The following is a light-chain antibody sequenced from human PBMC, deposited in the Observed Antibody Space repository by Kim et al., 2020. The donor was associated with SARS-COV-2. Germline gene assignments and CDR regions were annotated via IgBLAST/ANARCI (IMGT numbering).Light chain of an antibody. CDR1: QSVSSSY. Sequence: SPGERATLSCRASQSVSSSYLAWYQQKPGQAPRLLIYGASSRATGIPDRFSGSGSGKDFTLTISRLEPEDFAVYYCQQYGSSPRTFGQGTKVDIK. V-gene: IGKV3-20*01. J-gene: IGKJ1*01. CDR2: GAS. CDR3: QQYGSSPRT.